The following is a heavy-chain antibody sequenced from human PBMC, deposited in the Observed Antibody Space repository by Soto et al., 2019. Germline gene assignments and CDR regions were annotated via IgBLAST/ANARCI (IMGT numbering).Heavy chain of an antibody. CDR2: MDPITGGT. CDR3: ARGRDPASQFSTPHGMDV. CDR1: GYNLGASY. Sequence: ASVKVSCKASGYNLGASYTYWVRQAPGRWLELVGLMDPITGGTDYEERLRDRVAMTRDTSINTACMEIRRLRSDDTAIYFCARGRDPASQFSTPHGMDVWGQGTTVTVSS. J-gene: IGHJ6*02. V-gene: IGHV1-2*02.